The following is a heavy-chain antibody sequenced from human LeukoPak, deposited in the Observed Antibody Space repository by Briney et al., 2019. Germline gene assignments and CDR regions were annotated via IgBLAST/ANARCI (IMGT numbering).Heavy chain of an antibody. CDR2: IIPILGIA. Sequence: GASVKVSCKASGGTFSSYAISWVRQAPGQGLEWMGRIIPILGIANYAQKFQGRVTITADKSTSTAYMELSSLRSEDTAVYYCARDFPSGSYYRGTFDYWGQGTLVTVSS. J-gene: IGHJ4*02. D-gene: IGHD1-26*01. V-gene: IGHV1-69*04. CDR3: ARDFPSGSYYRGTFDY. CDR1: GGTFSSYA.